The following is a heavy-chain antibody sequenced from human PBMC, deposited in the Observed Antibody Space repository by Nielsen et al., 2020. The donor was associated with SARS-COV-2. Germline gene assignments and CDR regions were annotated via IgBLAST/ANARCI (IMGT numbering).Heavy chain of an antibody. CDR1: GVSFRTYS. J-gene: IGHJ4*02. CDR2: ISASSSDI. V-gene: IGHV3-21*01. D-gene: IGHD3-3*01. CDR3: ARVAFWSGYDY. Sequence: GESLKISCAAAGVSFRTYSMNWVRQAPGKGLEWVSMISASSSDIYYADSVKGRFTISRDNAKNSMSLQMNSLTAEDTAVYYCARVAFWSGYDYWGQGALVTVSS.